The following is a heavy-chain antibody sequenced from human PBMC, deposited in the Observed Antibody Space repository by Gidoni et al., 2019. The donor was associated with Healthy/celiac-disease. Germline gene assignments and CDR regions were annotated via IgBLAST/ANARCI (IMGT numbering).Heavy chain of an antibody. CDR1: GGSFSGYY. D-gene: IGHD3-10*01. Sequence: QVQLQQWGAGLLKPSETLSLTCAAYGGSFSGYYWSWIRQPPGKGLEWIGEINHSGSTNYNPSLKSRVTISVDTSKNQFSLKLSSVTAADTAVYYCARGRGSGYVWGQGTTVTVSS. CDR2: INHSGST. J-gene: IGHJ6*02. V-gene: IGHV4-34*01. CDR3: ARGRGSGYV.